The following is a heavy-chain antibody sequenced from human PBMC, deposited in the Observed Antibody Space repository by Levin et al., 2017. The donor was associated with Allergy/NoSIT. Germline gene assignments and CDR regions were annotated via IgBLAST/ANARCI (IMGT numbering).Heavy chain of an antibody. Sequence: GGSLRLSCAASGFTFGSYAMSWVHQAPGKGLEWVAAITATGASTYYADSVRGRFTISRDNSKNTLYLQMNSLRAEDTAVYYCAKKSSGSGIYYYGLDVWGQGTTVTVSS. J-gene: IGHJ6*02. CDR1: GFTFGSYA. D-gene: IGHD2-15*01. CDR3: AKKSSGSGIYYYGLDV. V-gene: IGHV3-23*01. CDR2: ITATGAST.